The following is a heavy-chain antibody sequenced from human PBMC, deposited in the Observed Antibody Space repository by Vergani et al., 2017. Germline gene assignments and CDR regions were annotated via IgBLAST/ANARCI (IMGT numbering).Heavy chain of an antibody. D-gene: IGHD3-10*02. CDR3: AREYISTSGRAFDF. CDR1: GFDFSSYI. Sequence: QLVESGGGRVQPGGSLRLSCVVSGFDFSSYIMNWVRQAPGKGLEWVSFVSTGTKSQSYAESVKGRFTISRDSAKNSLYLQMDSLRAEDTAVYYCAREYISTSGRAFDFWGQGTKVTVSS. J-gene: IGHJ3*01. CDR2: VSTGTKSQ. V-gene: IGHV3-48*01.